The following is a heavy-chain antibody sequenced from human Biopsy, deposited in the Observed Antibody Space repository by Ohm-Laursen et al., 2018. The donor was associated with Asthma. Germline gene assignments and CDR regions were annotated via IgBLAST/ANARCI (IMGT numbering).Heavy chain of an antibody. CDR2: HDHEEGGT. Sequence: SVQVSCQISGYSLTDLSMHWVRQAPGQGIEWMGGHDHEEGGTVNARRFQGRVTMTEDTSTDTAYMELSSLSSDDTAVYYYASDFPKDYVRYNFQFWGQGTLVTVSS. CDR1: GYSLTDLS. CDR3: ASDFPKDYVRYNFQF. D-gene: IGHD4-17*01. V-gene: IGHV1-24*01. J-gene: IGHJ4*02.